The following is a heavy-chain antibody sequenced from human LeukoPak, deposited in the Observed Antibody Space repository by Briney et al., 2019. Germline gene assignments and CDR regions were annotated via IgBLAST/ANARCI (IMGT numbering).Heavy chain of an antibody. D-gene: IGHD3-9*01. J-gene: IGHJ4*02. CDR1: GFTFSRYG. V-gene: IGHV3-33*01. CDR2: KWYDRSNK. CDR3: ARSVLTGYGEYYFDY. Sequence: GSLRLSCAASGFTFSRYGMHWVRQAPGKGLEWVAVKWYDRSNKYYADTVKGRFTISRDNSKITLYLQMNSLRAEDTAVYYCARSVLTGYGEYYFDYWGQGTLVTVSS.